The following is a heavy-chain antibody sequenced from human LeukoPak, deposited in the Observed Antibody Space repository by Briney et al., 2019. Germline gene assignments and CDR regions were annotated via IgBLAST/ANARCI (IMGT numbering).Heavy chain of an antibody. V-gene: IGHV3-7*03. CDR3: ASQFWWAAVAGTALDY. J-gene: IGHJ4*02. D-gene: IGHD6-19*01. CDR1: GFTVSSNY. Sequence: GSLRLSCAASGFTVSSNYMSWVRQAPGKGLEWVANIKEDGTEKYYVDSVKGRFTISRDNAKNSLYLQMNSLRAEDTAVYYCASQFWWAAVAGTALDYWGQGTLVTVSS. CDR2: IKEDGTEK.